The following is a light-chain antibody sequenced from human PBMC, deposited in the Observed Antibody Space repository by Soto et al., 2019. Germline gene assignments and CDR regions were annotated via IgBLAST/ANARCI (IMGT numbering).Light chain of an antibody. CDR1: SSNIGSNY. V-gene: IGLV1-47*01. J-gene: IGLJ1*01. CDR3: AAWDDSLSGPV. Sequence: QSVLTQPPSSSVTPGQRVTISCSGSSSNIGSNYVYWYQQLPGTAPKLLIYRNNQRPSGVPDRFSGSESGTSASLAISGLRSEDEADYYCAAWDDSLSGPVFGTGTKVTVL. CDR2: RNN.